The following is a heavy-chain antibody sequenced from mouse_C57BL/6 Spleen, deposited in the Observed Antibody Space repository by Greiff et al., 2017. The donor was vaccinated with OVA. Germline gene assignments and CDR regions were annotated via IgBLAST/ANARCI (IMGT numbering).Heavy chain of an antibody. V-gene: IGHV2-2*01. Sequence: QVQLQQSGPGLVQPSQSLSITCTVSGFSLTSYGVHWVRQSPGKGLEWLGVLWSGGSTDNNAAFISRLSISKENYKSQVFFKMNSLQADDTAIYYWARNDGYFVGARDYWGQGTSVTVSS. CDR2: LWSGGST. J-gene: IGHJ4*01. CDR3: ARNDGYFVGARDY. CDR1: GFSLTSYG. D-gene: IGHD2-3*01.